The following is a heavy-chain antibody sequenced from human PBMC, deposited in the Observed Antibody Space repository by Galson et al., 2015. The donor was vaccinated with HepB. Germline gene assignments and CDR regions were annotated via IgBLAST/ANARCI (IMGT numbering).Heavy chain of an antibody. D-gene: IGHD2-2*01. CDR2: ISYDGSNK. CDR1: GFTFSSYA. Sequence: SLRLSCAASGFTFSSYAMHWVRQAPGKGLEWVAVISYDGSNKYYADSVKGRFTISRDNSKNTLYLQMNSLRAEDTAVYYCARDGGLYRTLEDIAVVPVAPTFDYWGQGTLVTVSS. J-gene: IGHJ4*02. CDR3: ARDGGLYRTLEDIAVVPVAPTFDY. V-gene: IGHV3-30-3*01.